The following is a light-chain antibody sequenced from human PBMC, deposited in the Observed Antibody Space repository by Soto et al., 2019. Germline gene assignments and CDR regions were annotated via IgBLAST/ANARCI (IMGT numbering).Light chain of an antibody. V-gene: IGKV4-1*01. CDR1: QSVLHSSNNKNY. Sequence: DIVMTQSPDSLAVSLGERATTNCKSSQSVLHSSNNKNYLAWYQQRPGQPPRLLIHWASSRQSGVADRFRSSGSGTDFTRTISSLQAEDVAVYYCQQYYSTQSTFGGATKVEIK. CDR2: WAS. J-gene: IGKJ4*01. CDR3: QQYYSTQST.